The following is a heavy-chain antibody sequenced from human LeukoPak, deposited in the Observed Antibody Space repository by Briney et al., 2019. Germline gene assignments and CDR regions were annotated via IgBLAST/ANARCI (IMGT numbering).Heavy chain of an antibody. CDR2: VSGSGGVT. CDR3: AKVYGDYASLVAKYYYYMDV. V-gene: IGHV3-23*01. J-gene: IGHJ6*03. Sequence: GGSLRLSCVASAVTSRTYVMSWVRQAPGKGLEWVSTVSGSGGVTYYTDSVKGRFTISRDNSKNTLYLQMNSLRAEDTAVYYCAKVYGDYASLVAKYYYYMDVWGKGTTVTVSS. CDR1: AVTSRTYV. D-gene: IGHD4-17*01.